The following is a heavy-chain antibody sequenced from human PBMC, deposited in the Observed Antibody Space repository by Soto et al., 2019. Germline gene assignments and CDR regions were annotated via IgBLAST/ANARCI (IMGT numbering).Heavy chain of an antibody. J-gene: IGHJ4*02. V-gene: IGHV1-69*13. D-gene: IGHD6-19*01. CDR2: IIPIFGTA. CDR1: GGTFGSYA. Sequence: VKASCKASGGTFGSYALSWVRPAPGQGLEWMGGIIPIFGTANYAQKFQGRVTITADESTSTAYMELSSLRSEDTAVYYCARGLGYSSGWVDYWGQGTLVTVSS. CDR3: ARGLGYSSGWVDY.